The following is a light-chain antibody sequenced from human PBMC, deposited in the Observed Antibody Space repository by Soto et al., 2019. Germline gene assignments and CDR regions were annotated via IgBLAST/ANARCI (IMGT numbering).Light chain of an antibody. CDR3: TSYTSSTPFYG. J-gene: IGLJ1*01. Sequence: QSALTQPASVSGSPGQSIAISCTGVRTDVADGYDYVSWYQQHPGQAPQLIIYDVSNRPSGVSDRFSGSKSGNTASLTISGLQAEDEAEYYCTSYTSSTPFYGFGTGTKVTV. CDR1: RTDVADGYDY. CDR2: DVS. V-gene: IGLV2-14*03.